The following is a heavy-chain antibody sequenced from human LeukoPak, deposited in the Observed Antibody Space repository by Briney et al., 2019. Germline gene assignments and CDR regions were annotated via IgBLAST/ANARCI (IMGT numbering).Heavy chain of an antibody. CDR3: ARSGAGGTYSYYYMDV. Sequence: ASVKVSCKASGYKFIDYYIHWVRQAPGQGFEWMGWINPKSGGTNYAQKFQGRVTMTRDTSISTTYMELSSLTSDDTAVYYCARSGAGGTYSYYYMDVWGKETTVTVSS. CDR2: INPKSGGT. CDR1: GYKFIDYY. D-gene: IGHD2-15*01. V-gene: IGHV1-2*02. J-gene: IGHJ6*03.